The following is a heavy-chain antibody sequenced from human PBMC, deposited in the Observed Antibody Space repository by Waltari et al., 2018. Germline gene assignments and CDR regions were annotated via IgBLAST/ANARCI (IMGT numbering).Heavy chain of an antibody. Sequence: ELQLVQSGAEVKKPGESLKISCKASGYSFTKNWIGWVRQMPGKGLEWMGIIDPGDSDTRDSPSFQGQVIISVDKSPTTAYLQWSSLKASDSAMYYCARRGDTSMVKGAVDIWGQGTMVTVSS. CDR2: IDPGDSDT. J-gene: IGHJ3*02. D-gene: IGHD5-18*01. CDR3: ARRGDTSMVKGAVDI. V-gene: IGHV5-51*01. CDR1: GYSFTKNW.